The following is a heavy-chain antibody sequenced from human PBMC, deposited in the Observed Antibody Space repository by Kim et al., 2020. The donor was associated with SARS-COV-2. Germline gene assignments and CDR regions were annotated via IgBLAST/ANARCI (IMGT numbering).Heavy chain of an antibody. J-gene: IGHJ5*02. CDR3: ARHRQHRLTHEQNNYFDP. V-gene: IGHV4-39*01. Sequence: SETLSLTCTVSGGSITSSGYYWAWVRQSPGKGPEWIGSIFYSGATYFNPSLKSRVTISVDTSNSQFSLTLTSVTAADTALYYCARHRQHRLTHEQNNYFDPWGQGTLVTVSS. D-gene: IGHD1-1*01. CDR1: GGSITSSGYY. CDR2: IFYSGAT.